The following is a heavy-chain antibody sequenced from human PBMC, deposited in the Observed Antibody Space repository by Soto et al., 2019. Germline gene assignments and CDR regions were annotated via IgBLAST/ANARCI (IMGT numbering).Heavy chain of an antibody. D-gene: IGHD6-6*01. V-gene: IGHV3-23*01. CDR2: ISGSGGST. J-gene: IGHJ6*02. CDR3: AKDTRSSSDSYYYYDGMEV. Sequence: EVQLLESGGGLVQPGGSLRLSCAASGFTFSSYAMSWVRQAPGKGLEWVSAISGSGGSTYYADSVKGRFTISRDNSKKTLYLHMRRLRGEDTAVYYCAKDTRSSSDSYYYYDGMEVWGQGTTVTVS. CDR1: GFTFSSYA.